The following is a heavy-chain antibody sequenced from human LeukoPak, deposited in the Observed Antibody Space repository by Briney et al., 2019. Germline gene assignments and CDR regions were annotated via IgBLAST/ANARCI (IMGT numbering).Heavy chain of an antibody. D-gene: IGHD3-9*01. Sequence: GASVKVSCKASGYTFTSYDINWVRQATGQGLEWTGWMNPNSGNTGYAQKFQGRVTMTRNTSISTAYMELSSLRSEDTAVYYCARVKRVRYSPFDPWGQGTLVTVSS. CDR3: ARVKRVRYSPFDP. J-gene: IGHJ5*02. CDR1: GYTFTSYD. CDR2: MNPNSGNT. V-gene: IGHV1-8*01.